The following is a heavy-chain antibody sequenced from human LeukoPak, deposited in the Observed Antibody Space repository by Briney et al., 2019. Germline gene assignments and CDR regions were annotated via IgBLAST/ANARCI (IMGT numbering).Heavy chain of an antibody. D-gene: IGHD3-3*01. J-gene: IGHJ4*02. CDR2: IKQDGSEK. CDR3: ARDPYYDFWSGFLGDY. V-gene: IGHV3-7*01. CDR1: GFTFSSYW. Sequence: GGSLRLSCAASGFTFSSYWMSWVRQAPGKGLEWVANIKQDGSEKYYVDSVKGRFTISRDNAKNSLYLQMNGLRAEDTAVYYCARDPYYDFWSGFLGDYWGQGTLVTVSS.